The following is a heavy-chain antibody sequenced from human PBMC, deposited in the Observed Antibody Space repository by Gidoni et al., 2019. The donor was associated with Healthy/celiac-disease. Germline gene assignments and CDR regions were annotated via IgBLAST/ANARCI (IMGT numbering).Heavy chain of an antibody. D-gene: IGHD3-10*01. CDR3: ANLYYYGSGLDY. Sequence: EVQLLESGGGLVQPGGSLSLSCAASGFTFSSYAMSWVRQAPGKGLEWVSAISGSGGSKYYADSVKGRFTISRDNSKNTLYLQMNSLRAEDTAVYYWANLYYYGSGLDYWGQGTLVTVSS. CDR1: GFTFSSYA. V-gene: IGHV3-23*01. J-gene: IGHJ4*02. CDR2: ISGSGGSK.